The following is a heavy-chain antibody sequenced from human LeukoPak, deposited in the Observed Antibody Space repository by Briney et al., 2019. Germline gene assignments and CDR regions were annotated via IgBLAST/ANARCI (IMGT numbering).Heavy chain of an antibody. Sequence: GGSLRLSCAASGFTFSSYAMHWVRQAPGKGLEWVAVISYDGGNKYYADSVKGRFTISRDNSKNTLYLQMNSLRAEDTAVYYCARCKGVPYGMDVWGQGTTVTVSS. CDR3: ARCKGVPYGMDV. CDR1: GFTFSSYA. V-gene: IGHV3-30-3*01. J-gene: IGHJ6*02. CDR2: ISYDGGNK.